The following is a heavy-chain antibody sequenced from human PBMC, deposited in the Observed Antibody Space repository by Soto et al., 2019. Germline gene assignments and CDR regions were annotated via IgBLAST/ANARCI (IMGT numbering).Heavy chain of an antibody. J-gene: IGHJ4*02. CDR3: VRGSRDYYDSSGFEY. Sequence: EVQVLESGGGLVQPGGSLRLSCAASGFNFNTYAMSWVRQAPGKGLEWVSGISGGGGSIHYADFLKGRFTIYRDNAKNSLYLQMNSLRAEDTAVYYCVRGSRDYYDSSGFEYWGQGTLVTVSS. CDR2: ISGGGGSI. CDR1: GFNFNTYA. D-gene: IGHD3-22*01. V-gene: IGHV3-23*01.